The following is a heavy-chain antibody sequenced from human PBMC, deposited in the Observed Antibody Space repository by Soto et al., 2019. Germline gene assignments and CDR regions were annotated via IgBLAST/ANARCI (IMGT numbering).Heavy chain of an antibody. CDR1: GFTFDNFA. Sequence: PVGSLRLSCTTSGFTFDNFAMSWVRQAPGRGLEWVSAISGGGGGKYYADSVKGRFIIARDNSRNTVYLEVNGLRTEDTAVYYCAKDVHYDSSGGLDYWGQGTLVTVSS. CDR3: AKDVHYDSSGGLDY. J-gene: IGHJ4*02. V-gene: IGHV3-23*01. CDR2: ISGGGGGK. D-gene: IGHD3-22*01.